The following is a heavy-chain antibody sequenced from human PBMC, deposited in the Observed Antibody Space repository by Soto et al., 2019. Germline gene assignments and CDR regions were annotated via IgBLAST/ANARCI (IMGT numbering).Heavy chain of an antibody. V-gene: IGHV1-58*01. CDR3: ATDKGDSYGYGNY. D-gene: IGHD5-18*01. CDR2: IVVGSGNT. CDR1: GFTFTNSA. J-gene: IGHJ4*02. Sequence: ASVEVCCEASGFTFTNSAVQWVRQARGQRLEWIGWIVVGSGNTNYAQKFQERVTITRDMSTTTAYMELSSLRSEDTAVYYCATDKGDSYGYGNYWGQGTLVTVSS.